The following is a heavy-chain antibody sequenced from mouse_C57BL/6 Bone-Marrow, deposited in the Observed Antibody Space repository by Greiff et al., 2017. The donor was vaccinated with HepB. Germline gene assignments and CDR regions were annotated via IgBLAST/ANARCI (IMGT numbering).Heavy chain of an antibody. CDR2: IWGGGST. CDR3: AKRGRRFAY. J-gene: IGHJ3*01. V-gene: IGHV2-9*01. Sequence: VQRVESGPRLLALSQRLSITCTVSGFSFTRYGVDWVRQPPGKGLEWLGVIWGGGSTNYNSALMSRLSISKDNSKSQVFLKMNSLQTDDTAMYYCAKRGRRFAYWGQGTLVTVSA. CDR1: GFSFTRYG. D-gene: IGHD2-12*01.